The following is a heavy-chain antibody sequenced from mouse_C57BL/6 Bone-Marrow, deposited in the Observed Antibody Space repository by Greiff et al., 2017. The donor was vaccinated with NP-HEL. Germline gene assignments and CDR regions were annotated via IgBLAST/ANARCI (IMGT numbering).Heavy chain of an antibody. CDR3: AVDSSGYPWFAY. V-gene: IGHV5-4*03. J-gene: IGHJ3*01. Sequence: EVMLVESGGGLVKPGGSLKLSCAASGFTFSSYAMSWVRQTPEKRLEWVATISDGGSYTYYPDNVKGRFTISRDNAKNNLYLQMSHLKSEDTAMYYCAVDSSGYPWFAYWGQGTLVTVSA. D-gene: IGHD3-2*02. CDR1: GFTFSSYA. CDR2: ISDGGSYT.